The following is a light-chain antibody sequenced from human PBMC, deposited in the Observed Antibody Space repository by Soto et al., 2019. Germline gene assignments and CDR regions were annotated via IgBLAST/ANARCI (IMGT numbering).Light chain of an antibody. CDR1: SSDVGGYNY. CDR3: SSYAGTYTVV. V-gene: IGLV2-11*01. Sequence: QSALTQPRSVSGSPGQSVTISCTGTSSDVGGYNYVSWYQKHGGKVPKLMIHDVNKRPSGVPDCFSGSNSGNTASLTISAHQAEDEADYYCSSYAGTYTVVFGGGTKLTVL. J-gene: IGLJ2*01. CDR2: DVN.